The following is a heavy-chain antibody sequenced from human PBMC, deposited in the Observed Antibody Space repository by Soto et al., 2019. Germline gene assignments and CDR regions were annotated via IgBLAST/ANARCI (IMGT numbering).Heavy chain of an antibody. Sequence: QVQLVQSGAEVKKPGSSVKVSCKASGGTFSSYAISWVRQAPGQGLEWMGGIIPIFGTANYAQKFQGRVTXPTDKSXXTAYMELSSLRAEDTAVSYCARHVPAAGYYYGMDVWGQGTTVTVSS. CDR1: GGTFSSYA. D-gene: IGHD2-2*01. CDR3: ARHVPAAGYYYGMDV. J-gene: IGHJ6*02. CDR2: IIPIFGTA. V-gene: IGHV1-69*05.